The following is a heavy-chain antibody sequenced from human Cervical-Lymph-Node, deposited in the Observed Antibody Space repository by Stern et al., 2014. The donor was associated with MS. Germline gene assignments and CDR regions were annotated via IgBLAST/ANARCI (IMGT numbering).Heavy chain of an antibody. J-gene: IGHJ3*02. CDR1: ADTFTGYG. V-gene: IGHV1-18*01. Sequence: QLVQSGAEVKKPGASVKVSCKASADTFTGYGISWVRKAPGQGLEWMGWISSYNGNTNYAQSLQGRVTMTTDTSTRTLYMELRSLRSDDTAVYYCARDRAPYLHDAFDIWGQGTMVTVSS. CDR2: ISSYNGNT. D-gene: IGHD4-11*01. CDR3: ARDRAPYLHDAFDI.